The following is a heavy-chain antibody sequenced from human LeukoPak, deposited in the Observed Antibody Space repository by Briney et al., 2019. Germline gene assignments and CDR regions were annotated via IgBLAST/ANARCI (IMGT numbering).Heavy chain of an antibody. CDR3: VRVTHSSYSYGYGHGDY. Sequence: PGRSLRLSCAASGFTFSSYGMHWVRQAPGKGLEWVAVIWYDGSNKYYADSVKGRFTISRDNSKNTLYLQMSSLRAEDTAVYYCVRVTHSSYSYGYGHGDYWGQGTLVTVSS. D-gene: IGHD5-18*01. CDR2: IWYDGSNK. V-gene: IGHV3-33*01. J-gene: IGHJ4*02. CDR1: GFTFSSYG.